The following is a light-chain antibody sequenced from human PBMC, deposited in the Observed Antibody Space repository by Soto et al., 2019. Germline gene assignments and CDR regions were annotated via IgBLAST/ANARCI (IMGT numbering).Light chain of an antibody. V-gene: IGKV2-29*02. Sequence: DIVMTQTPVSLSVTPGQPAAISCKSSESLLHENGKTFLYWYLHKAGQPPQLLIYEVSTRASGVQDRFSGSGSGTDFTLKISRVEAEDVGIYYCMEGIQLPGTFGKGTRLEIK. CDR2: EVS. J-gene: IGKJ5*01. CDR1: ESLLHENGKTF. CDR3: MEGIQLPGT.